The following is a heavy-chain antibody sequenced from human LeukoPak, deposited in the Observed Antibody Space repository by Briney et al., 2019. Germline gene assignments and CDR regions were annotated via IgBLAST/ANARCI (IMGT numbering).Heavy chain of an antibody. CDR1: GGSISSSSYY. CDR3: ARLFLLYGGNSGSAFDI. CDR2: IYYSGST. D-gene: IGHD4-23*01. J-gene: IGHJ3*02. Sequence: SETLSLTCTVSGGSISSSSYYWGWIRQPPGKGLEWIGSIYYSGSTYYNPSLKSRVTISVDTSKNQFSLKLSSVTAADTAVYYRARLFLLYGGNSGSAFDIWGQGTMVTVSS. V-gene: IGHV4-39*01.